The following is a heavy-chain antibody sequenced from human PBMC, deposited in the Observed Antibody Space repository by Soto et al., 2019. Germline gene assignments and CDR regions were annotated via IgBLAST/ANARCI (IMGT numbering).Heavy chain of an antibody. CDR1: DGSISGYH. V-gene: IGHV4-59*08. CDR3: ARNFIAARPFYYYYYMDV. J-gene: IGHJ6*03. D-gene: IGHD6-6*01. Sequence: PSETLSLTCTVSDGSISGYHWSWIRQPPGKGLERIGYVYHSGSTNYNPSIKSRVTISVDTSKNQFSLKLNSVTAADTAVYYCARNFIAARPFYYYYYMDVWGKGTTVTVSS. CDR2: VYHSGST.